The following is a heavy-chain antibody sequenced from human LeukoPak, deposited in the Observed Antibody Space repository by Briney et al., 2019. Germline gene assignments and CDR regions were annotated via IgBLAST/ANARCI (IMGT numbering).Heavy chain of an antibody. CDR2: ISDSGSSV. D-gene: IGHD1-1*01. CDR3: ARDATTAIGTVYMDV. Sequence: GGSLRLSCEASGFTFSIYEVNWVRQAPGKGLEWLSHISDSGSSVHYADSVKGRFTISRDNSKNSLYLEMNSLRVEDTAIYYCARDATTAIGTVYMDVWGKGTTVTIS. V-gene: IGHV3-48*03. J-gene: IGHJ6*03. CDR1: GFTFSIYE.